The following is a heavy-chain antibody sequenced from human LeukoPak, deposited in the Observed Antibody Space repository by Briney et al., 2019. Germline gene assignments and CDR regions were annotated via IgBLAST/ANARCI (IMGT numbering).Heavy chain of an antibody. CDR1: GYTFTSYG. CDR2: ISAYNGNT. V-gene: IGHV1-18*01. Sequence: GASVKVSCKASGYTFTSYGISWVRQAPGQGLEWMGWISAYNGNTNYAQKLQGRVTMTTDTSTSTAYMELRSLRSDDTAVYYCARGSDYSMRYGPPVVMDYWGQGTLVTVPS. J-gene: IGHJ4*02. CDR3: ARGSDYSMRYGPPVVMDY. D-gene: IGHD4-11*01.